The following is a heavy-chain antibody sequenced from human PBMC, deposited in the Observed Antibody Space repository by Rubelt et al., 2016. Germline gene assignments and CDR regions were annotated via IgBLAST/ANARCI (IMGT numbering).Heavy chain of an antibody. CDR1: GGSFSGYY. CDR2: INHSGST. CDR3: ARAEYCSGGSCEHHHYLESI. V-gene: IGHV4-34*01. Sequence: QVQLQQWGAGLLKPSETLSLTCAVYGGSFSGYYWSWIRQPPGKGLEWIGEINHSGSTNYNPSLKIRVTISVDTSKNQFSLKLSSVTAADTAVYYCARAEYCSGGSCEHHHYLESIWGQGTLVTVSS. D-gene: IGHD2-15*01. J-gene: IGHJ4*02.